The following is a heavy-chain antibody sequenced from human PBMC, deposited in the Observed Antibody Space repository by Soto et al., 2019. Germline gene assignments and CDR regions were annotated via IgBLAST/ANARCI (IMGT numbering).Heavy chain of an antibody. J-gene: IGHJ4*02. CDR2: IYGGGTT. CDR3: VQTTGWPGFDF. D-gene: IGHD6-19*01. Sequence: EVQLVESGGGLIQPGGSLRLSCAASGFAVSSKYMTWVRQAPGKGLEWVSVIYGGGTTYYADSVKGRFTISRDTSKNTLYLQMNSLRAEEMAVYYCVQTTGWPGFDFWGQGNLVTVSS. V-gene: IGHV3-53*01. CDR1: GFAVSSKY.